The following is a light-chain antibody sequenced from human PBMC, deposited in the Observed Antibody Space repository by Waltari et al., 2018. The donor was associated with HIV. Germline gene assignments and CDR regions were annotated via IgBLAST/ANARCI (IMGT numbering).Light chain of an antibody. V-gene: IGKV1-27*01. J-gene: IGKJ5*01. CDR3: QNYDSVPVA. CDR2: AAS. Sequence: DIQMSQVPSSLSASVGDRVTITCRASRDIRNDLAWYQQKAGEAPKLLIYAASTLRSGVPSRFRGSGSGTDFTLTIDGLQPEDVASYYCQNYDSVPVAFGQGTRLEI. CDR1: RDIRND.